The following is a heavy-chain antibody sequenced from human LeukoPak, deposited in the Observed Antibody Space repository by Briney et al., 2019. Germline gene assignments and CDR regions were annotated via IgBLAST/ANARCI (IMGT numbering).Heavy chain of an antibody. CDR1: GFTFSSYG. CDR2: ISSSSSYI. Sequence: GGSLRLSCAASGFTFSSYGMTWVRQAPGKGLEWVSYISSSSSYIYYADSVKGRFTISRDNAKNSLYLQMNSLRAEDTAVYYCARYDSSDYYHYYYYYMDVWGKGTTVTISS. V-gene: IGHV3-21*05. D-gene: IGHD3-22*01. J-gene: IGHJ6*03. CDR3: ARYDSSDYYHYYYYYMDV.